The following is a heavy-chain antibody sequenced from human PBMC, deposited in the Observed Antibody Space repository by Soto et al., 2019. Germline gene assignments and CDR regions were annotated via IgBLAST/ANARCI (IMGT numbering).Heavy chain of an antibody. CDR2: IYYSGST. CDR3: ATTKNLVPDAFDI. D-gene: IGHD3-16*01. J-gene: IGHJ3*02. CDR1: GGSISSGGYY. Sequence: SETLSLTCTVSGGSISSGGYYWSWIRQHPGKGLEWIGYIYYSGSTYYNPSLKSRVTISVDTSKNQFSLKLSSVTAADTAVYYCATTKNLVPDAFDIWGQGTMVTVSS. V-gene: IGHV4-31*02.